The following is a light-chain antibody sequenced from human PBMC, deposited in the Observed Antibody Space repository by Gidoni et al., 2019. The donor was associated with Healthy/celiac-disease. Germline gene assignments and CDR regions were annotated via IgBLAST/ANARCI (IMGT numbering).Light chain of an antibody. CDR3: QQYNNWPET. V-gene: IGKV3-15*01. J-gene: IGKJ2*01. CDR1: QSVSSN. Sequence: RATLSCRASQSVSSNLAWYQQKPGQAPRLLIYGASTRATGIPARFSGSGSGTEFTLTIRSLQSEDFAVYYCQQYNNWPETFGQGTKLETK. CDR2: GAS.